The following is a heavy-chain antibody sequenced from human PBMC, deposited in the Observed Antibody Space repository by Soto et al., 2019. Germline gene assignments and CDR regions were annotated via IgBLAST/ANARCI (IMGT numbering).Heavy chain of an antibody. Sequence: SVPMSLTCTVSGGYISSSNWWRWVRKTPGKGLEWIGEIYHSGSTNYNPSLKSRVTISVDKSKNQFSLKLSSVTAADTAVYYCARDYMVRGVMRWFDPWGQGTLVTVSS. V-gene: IGHV4-4*02. CDR3: ARDYMVRGVMRWFDP. CDR1: GGYISSSNW. J-gene: IGHJ5*02. CDR2: IYHSGST. D-gene: IGHD3-10*01.